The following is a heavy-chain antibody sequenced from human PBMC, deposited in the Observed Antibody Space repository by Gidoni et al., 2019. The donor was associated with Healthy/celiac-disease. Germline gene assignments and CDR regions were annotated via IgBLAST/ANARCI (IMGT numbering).Heavy chain of an antibody. D-gene: IGHD1-7*01. J-gene: IGHJ6*02. CDR2: ISYDGSNK. V-gene: IGHV3-30-3*01. Sequence: QVQLVESGGGVVQPGRSLRLSCAASGFTFSSYAMHWVRQAPGKGLEWVAVISYDGSNKYYADSVKGRFTISRDNSKNTLYLQMNSLRAEDTAVYYCAGGAGTNYYYYGMDVWGQGTTVTVSS. CDR1: GFTFSSYA. CDR3: AGGAGTNYYYYGMDV.